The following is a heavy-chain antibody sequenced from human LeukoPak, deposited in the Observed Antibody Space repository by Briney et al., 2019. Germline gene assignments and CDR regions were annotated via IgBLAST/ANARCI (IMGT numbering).Heavy chain of an antibody. CDR2: INHSGST. V-gene: IGHV4-34*01. D-gene: IGHD3/OR15-3a*01. Sequence: PSETLSLSCTVYGGSFSRYYWNWIRQPPGKGLEWIGEINHSGSTYYNPSLKSRVTISVDTSKNQFSLRLTSVTAADTAVYYCARQTGSGLFILPGGQGTLVTVSS. J-gene: IGHJ4*02. CDR3: ARQTGSGLFILP. CDR1: GGSFSRYY.